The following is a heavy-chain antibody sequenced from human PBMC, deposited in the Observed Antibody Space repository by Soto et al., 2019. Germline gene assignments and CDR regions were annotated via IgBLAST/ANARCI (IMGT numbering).Heavy chain of an antibody. CDR3: ASTSVVAGNDDY. J-gene: IGHJ4*02. CDR2: ISSSSSYI. CDR1: GFTFSSYS. V-gene: IGHV3-21*01. Sequence: GGSLRLSCAASGFTFSSYSMNWVRQAPGKGLEWVSSISSSSSYIYYADSVKGRFTISRDNAKNSLYLQMNSLRAEDTAVYYCASTSVVAGNDDYWGQGTPDTVSS. D-gene: IGHD6-19*01.